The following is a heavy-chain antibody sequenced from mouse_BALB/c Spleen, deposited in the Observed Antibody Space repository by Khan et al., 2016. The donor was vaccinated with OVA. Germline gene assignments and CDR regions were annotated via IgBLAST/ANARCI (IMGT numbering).Heavy chain of an antibody. Sequence: QQSGAELVKAGASGKMSCKASGYTFTSYWMHWVKQRLGQGLEWFAETNPTNGRTYYNEKFKSKATLTVDKSSSTAYMLLSGPTFEDSAVYYCARIKKIVATYFDYWGQGTTLTVSS. CDR1: GYTFTSYW. CDR2: TNPTNGRT. V-gene: IGHV1S81*02. CDR3: ARIKKIVATYFDY. D-gene: IGHD1-1*01. J-gene: IGHJ2*01.